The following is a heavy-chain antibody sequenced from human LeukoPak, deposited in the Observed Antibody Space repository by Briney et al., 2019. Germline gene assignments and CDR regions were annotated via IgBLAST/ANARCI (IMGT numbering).Heavy chain of an antibody. Sequence: PGGSLRLSCVASGFTFRSYAMNWVRQAPGKGLEWVSAISRNGGSTYSADSVKGRFTISRDTSKNTLYLQMNSLRAEDTAVYYCAAAYFGVDQSYYGMDVWGQGTTVTVSS. J-gene: IGHJ6*02. V-gene: IGHV3-23*01. D-gene: IGHD3-3*01. CDR2: ISRNGGST. CDR3: AAAYFGVDQSYYGMDV. CDR1: GFTFRSYA.